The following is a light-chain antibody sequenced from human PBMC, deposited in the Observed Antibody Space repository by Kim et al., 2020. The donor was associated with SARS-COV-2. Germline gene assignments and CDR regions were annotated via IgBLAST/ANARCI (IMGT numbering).Light chain of an antibody. J-gene: IGKJ1*01. CDR1: QSVTSN. V-gene: IGKV3-15*01. Sequence: SRSPGAEAPLSARASQSVTSNIAWYKQKPGQAPRPLIFGASTRATGIPARFSGGGSGTEFTLTTSSLQSEDFAVYSCQQYNNWRTFGQGTKVDIK. CDR3: QQYNNWRT. CDR2: GAS.